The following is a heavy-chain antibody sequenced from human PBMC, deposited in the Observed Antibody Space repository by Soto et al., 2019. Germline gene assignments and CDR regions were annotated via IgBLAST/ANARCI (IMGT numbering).Heavy chain of an antibody. CDR3: AREGRHFDY. CDR2: INPIFDTP. V-gene: IGHV1-69*01. CDR1: GGSFSSYA. J-gene: IGHJ4*02. Sequence: QAQLVQSGAEVQRPGSSVKVSCKASGGSFSSYAISWVRQAPGQGLEWMGGINPIFDTPHYAQKFLGRVTITADESTATAYLELTGLTSDDTAVYFCAREGRHFDYWGQGTLVTVSS.